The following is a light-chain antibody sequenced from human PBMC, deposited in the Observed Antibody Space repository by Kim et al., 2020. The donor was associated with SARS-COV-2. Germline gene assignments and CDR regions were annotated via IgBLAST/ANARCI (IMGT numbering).Light chain of an antibody. CDR3: QSYANYNLV. CDR1: RGGSPNNY. V-gene: IGLV6-57*03. Sequence: GETVPITWTPSRGGSPNNYVQWYQQRPGSAPTTLISEDYQRPSGVPDRFSGSIDSSSNSASLTISGLTTEDEADYYCQSYANYNLVFGGGTQLTVL. J-gene: IGLJ3*02. CDR2: EDY.